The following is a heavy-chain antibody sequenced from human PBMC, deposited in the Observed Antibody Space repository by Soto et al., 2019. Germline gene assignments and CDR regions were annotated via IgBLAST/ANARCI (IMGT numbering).Heavy chain of an antibody. CDR2: ISAYNGNT. Sequence: ASVKVSCKASGYTFTSYGISWVRQGPGHGLEWMGWISAYNGNTNYAQKLQGRVTMTTDTSTSTAYMELRSLRSNDTYVYYCATVSCFIWHYVMCPEGPFDYWGQGTLVIVSS. D-gene: IGHD1-7*01. V-gene: IGHV1-18*01. CDR1: GYTFTSYG. CDR3: ATVSCFIWHYVMCPEGPFDY. J-gene: IGHJ4*02.